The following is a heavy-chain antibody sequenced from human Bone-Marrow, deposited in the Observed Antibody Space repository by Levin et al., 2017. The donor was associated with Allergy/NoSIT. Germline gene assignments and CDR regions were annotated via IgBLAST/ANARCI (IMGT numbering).Heavy chain of an antibody. D-gene: IGHD6-19*01. V-gene: IGHV3-23*01. CDR3: AKERLAVAGYYFDS. J-gene: IGHJ4*02. CDR2: ISGSGTIT. CDR1: GFTFSSYA. Sequence: PGASVKVSCAASGFTFSSYAMSWVRQAPGKGLEWVSSISGSGTITHYAESVKGRFTISRDISKNMLHLQMNSLRAEDTAIYFCAKERLAVAGYYFDSWGQGTLVTVSS.